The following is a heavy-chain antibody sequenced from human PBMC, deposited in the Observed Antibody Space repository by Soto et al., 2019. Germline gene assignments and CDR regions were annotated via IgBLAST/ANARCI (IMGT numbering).Heavy chain of an antibody. J-gene: IGHJ4*02. CDR1: GGSFSGYY. D-gene: IGHD4-17*01. V-gene: IGHV4-34*01. CDR2: INYSGNT. Sequence: SETLSLTCAVYGGSFSGYYWSWIRQPPGKGLEWIGNINYSGNTNYNPSLKSRVTISVDTSKNQFSLRLTSVTAADTAVYYCATHPPYGPLDHWGQGTLVTVSS. CDR3: ATHPPYGPLDH.